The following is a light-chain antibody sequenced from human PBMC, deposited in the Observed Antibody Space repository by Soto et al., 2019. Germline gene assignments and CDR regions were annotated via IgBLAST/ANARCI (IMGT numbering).Light chain of an antibody. J-gene: IGKJ1*01. CDR1: QSIRSW. Sequence: DIQMTQSPSTLSASVGDRVTITCRASQSIRSWLAWYQQRPGKAPKLLFYKASSLESGVPSRFSGSGSGTEFTLTISSLQPDDFATYYCQQYNSYSRTFGQGTKVDIK. CDR2: KAS. CDR3: QQYNSYSRT. V-gene: IGKV1-5*03.